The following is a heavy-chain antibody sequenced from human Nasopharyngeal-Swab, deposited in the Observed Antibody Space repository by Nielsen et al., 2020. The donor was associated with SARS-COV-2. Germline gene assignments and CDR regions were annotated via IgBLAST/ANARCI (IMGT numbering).Heavy chain of an antibody. V-gene: IGHV3-23*01. CDR1: GFTFSTYA. D-gene: IGHD3-9*01. J-gene: IGHJ3*02. CDR3: ANRQSYYDILTGYYDDAFDI. Sequence: GGSLRLSCAASGFTFSTYAMSWVRQAPGKGLEWVSIIGSDSGGIRFADPVKGRFTISRDNSKNTVYLQLNSLRAEDAAVYYCANRQSYYDILTGYYDDAFDIWGQGTMVTVSS. CDR2: IGSDSGGI.